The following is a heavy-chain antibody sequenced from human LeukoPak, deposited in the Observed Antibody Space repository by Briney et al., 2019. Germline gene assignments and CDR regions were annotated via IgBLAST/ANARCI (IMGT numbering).Heavy chain of an antibody. V-gene: IGHV1-8*01. J-gene: IGHJ4*02. CDR2: MNPNSGNT. CDR3: ARVSIAAALWRY. Sequence: ASVKVSCKASGYTFTSYDINWVRQATGQGLEWMGWMNPNSGNTGYAQKFRGRVTMTRNTSISTAYMELSSLRSGDTAVYYCARVSIAAALWRYWGQGTLVTVSS. D-gene: IGHD6-13*01. CDR1: GYTFTSYD.